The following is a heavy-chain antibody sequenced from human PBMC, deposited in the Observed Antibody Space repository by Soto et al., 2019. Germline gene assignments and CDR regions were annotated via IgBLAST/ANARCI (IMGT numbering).Heavy chain of an antibody. CDR1: GFTVSGNY. CDR3: ASDIFKTGATGVFDI. Sequence: EVHLVESGGGLVQPGGSLRLSCAASGFTVSGNYKSWVRQAPGQGLEWVSVIYAAGSTYYIDSVNGRFTISRDNSKNTLYLQMNSLRAEDTAVYYCASDIFKTGATGVFDIWGQGTRVTVSS. D-gene: IGHD1-1*01. V-gene: IGHV3-66*01. CDR2: IYAAGST. J-gene: IGHJ3*02.